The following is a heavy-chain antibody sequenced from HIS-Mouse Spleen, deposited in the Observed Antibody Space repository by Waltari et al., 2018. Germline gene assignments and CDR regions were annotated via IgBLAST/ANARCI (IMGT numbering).Heavy chain of an antibody. Sequence: EVQLVESGGGLVKPGGSLRLSCAASGLTFSSYSRNWVRQAPGRGPVGVSSISSSSSYIYYADSVKGRFTISRDNAKNSLYLQMNSLRAEDTAVYYCARDASGYFDYWGQGTLVTVSS. D-gene: IGHD1-26*01. J-gene: IGHJ4*02. CDR2: ISSSSSYI. CDR3: ARDASGYFDY. CDR1: GLTFSSYS. V-gene: IGHV3-21*01.